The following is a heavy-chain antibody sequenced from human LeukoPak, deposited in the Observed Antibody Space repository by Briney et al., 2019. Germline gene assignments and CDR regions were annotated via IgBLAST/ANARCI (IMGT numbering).Heavy chain of an antibody. Sequence: GGSLRLSCAASGFTFDDYGMSWVRQAPGKGLEWVSSISSSSSYIYYADSVKGRFTISRDNAKNSLYLQMNSLRAEDTAVYYCARPASGGSCCDDYWGQGTLVTVSS. J-gene: IGHJ4*02. CDR1: GFTFDDYG. CDR3: ARPASGGSCCDDY. V-gene: IGHV3-21*01. D-gene: IGHD2-15*01. CDR2: ISSSSSYI.